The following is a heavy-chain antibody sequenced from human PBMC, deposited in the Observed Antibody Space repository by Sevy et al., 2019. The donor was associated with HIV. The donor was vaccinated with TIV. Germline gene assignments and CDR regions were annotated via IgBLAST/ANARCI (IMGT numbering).Heavy chain of an antibody. V-gene: IGHV3-30*18. J-gene: IGHJ6*02. CDR3: ANSRGKYEGSSWLYYYYIMDV. CDR2: ISNDGSDK. Sequence: GGSLRLSCAAAGFSFSRHGMHWVRQAPGKGLEWVAVISNDGSDKEYAKSVKGRFTVSRDNSKDTVYLQMNSLRLDDTAVYYCANSRGKYEGSSWLYYYYIMDVWGQGTTVTVSS. D-gene: IGHD6-13*01. CDR1: GFSFSRHG.